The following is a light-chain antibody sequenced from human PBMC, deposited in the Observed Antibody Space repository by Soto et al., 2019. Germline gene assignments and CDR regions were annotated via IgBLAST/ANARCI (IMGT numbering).Light chain of an antibody. Sequence: PGAGATLSCRASQSVSGNYLGWYQQKPGQAPRLLIYSASSRAIGIPDRFDGSGSGTDFTLTISRLEPEDFGVYYCQQYASLPITFGGGTKVEIK. CDR3: QQYASLPIT. J-gene: IGKJ4*01. V-gene: IGKV3-20*01. CDR1: QSVSGNY. CDR2: SAS.